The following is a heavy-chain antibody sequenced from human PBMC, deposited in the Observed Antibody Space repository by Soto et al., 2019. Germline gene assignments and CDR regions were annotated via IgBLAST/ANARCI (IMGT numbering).Heavy chain of an antibody. Sequence: SETLSLTCTVSGDSISSSGYYWAWIRQPPGKGLEWIGSIYYSGSTYYNPSLKSRVTISVDTSKNQFSLKLSSVTAADTAVYYCARRYSSSWYSIDPWGQGTLVTVSS. V-gene: IGHV4-39*01. CDR3: ARRYSSSWYSIDP. CDR2: IYYSGST. D-gene: IGHD6-13*01. CDR1: GDSISSSGYY. J-gene: IGHJ5*02.